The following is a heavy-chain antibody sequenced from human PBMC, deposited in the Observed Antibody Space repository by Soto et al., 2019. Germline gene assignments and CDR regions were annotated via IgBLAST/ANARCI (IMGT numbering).Heavy chain of an antibody. V-gene: IGHV4-59*08. Sequence: QVQLQESGPGLVQPSETLSLTCTVSGGSITGYYWSWIRQPPGKGPEWIGNIHYSGSTNYNPSLKRRVTISVAPSKNQFSLRLSSVTAAETAVYYCARHSYYSNPLRFDPWGQGTLVTVSS. CDR2: IHYSGST. CDR1: GGSITGYY. J-gene: IGHJ5*02. D-gene: IGHD4-4*01. CDR3: ARHSYYSNPLRFDP.